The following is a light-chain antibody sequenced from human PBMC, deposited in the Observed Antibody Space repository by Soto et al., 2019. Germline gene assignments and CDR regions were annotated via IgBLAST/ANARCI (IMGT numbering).Light chain of an antibody. CDR1: SSDVGSYFL. Sequence: QSVLTQPASVSGSPGQSITISCTGTSSDVGSYFLVSWYQQHPGKAPKLMIYDVIRRPSGVSSRFSGSKSGNTASLTISGLQAEDEADYYCCSYAGISSLVFGGGTKVTVL. CDR2: DVI. V-gene: IGLV2-23*02. CDR3: CSYAGISSLV. J-gene: IGLJ2*01.